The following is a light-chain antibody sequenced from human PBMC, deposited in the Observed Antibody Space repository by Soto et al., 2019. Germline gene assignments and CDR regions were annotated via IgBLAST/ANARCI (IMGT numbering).Light chain of an antibody. CDR1: QGISNW. CDR2: AAS. Sequence: DLQMTQSPSSVSASVGDRVTITWRASQGISNWLAWYQQKPGKAPKLLIYAASSLQSGVPSRFSGSGSGTDFTLTISSLQPEDFATYSCQQGNSFPVTFGQGTRLEIK. J-gene: IGKJ5*01. CDR3: QQGNSFPVT. V-gene: IGKV1-12*01.